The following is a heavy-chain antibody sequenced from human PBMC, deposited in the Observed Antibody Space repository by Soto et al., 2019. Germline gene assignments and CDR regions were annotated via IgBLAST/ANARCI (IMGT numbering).Heavy chain of an antibody. CDR1: GGSISSGDYY. J-gene: IGHJ6*02. D-gene: IGHD3-3*01. CDR2: IYYSGST. CDR3: ARDRGVDYDFWSGYYTEVRYYYGMDV. V-gene: IGHV4-30-4*01. Sequence: LSLTCTVSGGSISSGDYYWSWIRQPPGKGLEWIGYIYYSGSTYYNPSLKSRVTISVDTSKNQFSLKLSSVTAADTAVYYCARDRGVDYDFWSGYYTEVRYYYGMDVWGQGTTVTVSS.